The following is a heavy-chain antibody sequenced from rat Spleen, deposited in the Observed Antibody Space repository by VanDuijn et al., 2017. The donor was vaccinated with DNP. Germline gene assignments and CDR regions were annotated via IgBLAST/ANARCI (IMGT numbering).Heavy chain of an antibody. D-gene: IGHD1-4*01. Sequence: ELQLVESGGDLVQPGRSLKLSCVASGLTFNNYWMAWIRQVPGKGLEWVATITTSGGATYYRDSVKGRFAVSRNNAESTLYLQMNSLRSEDTATYYCATSPGPNWFAYWGQGTLVTVSS. V-gene: IGHV5-31*01. CDR2: ITTSGGAT. CDR3: ATSPGPNWFAY. J-gene: IGHJ3*01. CDR1: GLTFNNYW.